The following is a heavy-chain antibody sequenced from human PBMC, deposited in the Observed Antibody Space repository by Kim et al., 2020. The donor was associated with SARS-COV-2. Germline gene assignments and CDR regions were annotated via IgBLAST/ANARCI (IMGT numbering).Heavy chain of an antibody. Sequence: SETLSLTCTVSGGSISSSSYYWGWIRQPPGKGLEWIGSIYYSGSTYYNPSLKSRVTISVDTSKNQFSLKLSSVTAADTAVYYCARHTGYSSKSRFDPWGQGTLVTVSS. J-gene: IGHJ5*02. CDR3: ARHTGYSSKSRFDP. D-gene: IGHD6-13*01. V-gene: IGHV4-39*01. CDR1: GGSISSSSYY. CDR2: IYYSGST.